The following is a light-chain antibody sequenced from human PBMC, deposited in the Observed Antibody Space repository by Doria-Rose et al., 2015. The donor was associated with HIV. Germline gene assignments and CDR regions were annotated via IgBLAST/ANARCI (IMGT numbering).Light chain of an antibody. CDR3: ASYTSSSTYWV. Sequence: QSVLTQPASVSGSPGHSLTIPCTGTSGDVGGYNYVSLYQQHPGKAPKLMIFDVINRLSGVSNRFSGSKSGNTASLTISGLRAEDEADYYCASYTSSSTYWVFGGGTKLTVL. CDR1: SGDVGGYNY. CDR2: DVI. J-gene: IGLJ3*02. V-gene: IGLV2-14*03.